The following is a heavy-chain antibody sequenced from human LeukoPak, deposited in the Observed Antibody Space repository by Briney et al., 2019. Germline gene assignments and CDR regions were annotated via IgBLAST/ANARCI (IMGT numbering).Heavy chain of an antibody. Sequence: GGSLRLSCAASGFTFRSYSMNWVRQAPGKGLEWVSSISSSSYIYYADSVKGRFTISRDNAKNSLYLQMNSLRAEDTAVYYCASPPLWFGELLRDDAFDIWGQGTMVTVSS. J-gene: IGHJ3*02. CDR2: ISSSSYI. V-gene: IGHV3-21*01. CDR1: GFTFRSYS. CDR3: ASPPLWFGELLRDDAFDI. D-gene: IGHD3-10*01.